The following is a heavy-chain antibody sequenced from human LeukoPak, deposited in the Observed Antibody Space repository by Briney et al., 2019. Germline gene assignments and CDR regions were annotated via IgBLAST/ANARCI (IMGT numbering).Heavy chain of an antibody. CDR3: ARDPKYGSGSYWGFFDY. Sequence: ASVKVSCKASGYSFTSYGISWVRQAPGQGLQWMGWISGYNGNTNYAQKLQGRVTMTTDTSTSTAYMELESLRSDDTAVYYCARDPKYGSGSYWGFFDYWGQGTLVTVSS. D-gene: IGHD3-10*01. CDR1: GYSFTSYG. J-gene: IGHJ4*02. CDR2: ISGYNGNT. V-gene: IGHV1-18*01.